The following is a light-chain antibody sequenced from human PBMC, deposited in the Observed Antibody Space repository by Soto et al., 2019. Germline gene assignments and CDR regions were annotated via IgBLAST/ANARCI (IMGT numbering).Light chain of an antibody. CDR3: QQSYSTLWT. V-gene: IGKV1-39*01. Sequence: DVQMTQSPSSLSASVGDRVTITCRTSQSISSYLNWYQHKPGKAPNLLIYAASSLQSGVPSRFSGSGSGTEFTLTISSLQPEDFATYYCQQSYSTLWTFGQGTKVEIK. CDR2: AAS. J-gene: IGKJ1*01. CDR1: QSISSY.